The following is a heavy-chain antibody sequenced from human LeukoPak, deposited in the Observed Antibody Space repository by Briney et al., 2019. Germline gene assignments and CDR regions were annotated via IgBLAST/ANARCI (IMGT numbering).Heavy chain of an antibody. V-gene: IGHV3-30*02. Sequence: PGGSLRLSCAASGFTFSSYGMHWVRQAPGKGPEWVAFIRYGGSDKYYADSVKGRFTISRDNSNNTLYLQMNSLRAEDTAVYYCTKDDPFQRCHGYWGQGTLVTVSA. J-gene: IGHJ4*02. CDR3: TKDDPFQRCHGY. CDR2: IRYGGSDK. CDR1: GFTFSSYG. D-gene: IGHD3-3*02.